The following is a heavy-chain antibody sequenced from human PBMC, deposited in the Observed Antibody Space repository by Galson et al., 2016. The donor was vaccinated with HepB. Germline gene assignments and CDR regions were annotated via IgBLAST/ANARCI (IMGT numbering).Heavy chain of an antibody. D-gene: IGHD6-13*01. V-gene: IGHV4-31*03. CDR3: ARKREQLVLGVFDY. CDR2: IYYSGST. J-gene: IGHJ4*02. Sequence: TLSLTCTVSGGSISRGGYYWSWIRQHPGKGLEWIGYIYYSGSTYYNPSLKRRVTISVGTSKNQFSLKLSSVTAADTAVYYCARKREQLVLGVFDYWGQGTLVTVSS. CDR1: GGSISRGGYY.